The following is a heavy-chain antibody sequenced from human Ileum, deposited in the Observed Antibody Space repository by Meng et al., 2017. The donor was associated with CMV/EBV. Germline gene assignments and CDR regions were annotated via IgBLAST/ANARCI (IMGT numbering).Heavy chain of an antibody. CDR2: IKEDGSET. CDR3: ARDSNWAFDY. D-gene: IGHD7-27*01. J-gene: IGHJ4*02. CDR1: GFTFSRYW. V-gene: IGHV3-7*01. Sequence: GGSLRLSCAASGFTFSRYWMTWVRQAPGQGLEWVANIKEDGSETCYMDSVKGRFTISRDNAKNSLYLQMNSLRAEDTAVYYCARDSNWAFDYWGQGTLVTVSS.